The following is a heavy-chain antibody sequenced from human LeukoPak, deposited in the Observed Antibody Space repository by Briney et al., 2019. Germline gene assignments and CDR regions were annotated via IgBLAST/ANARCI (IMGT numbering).Heavy chain of an antibody. Sequence: GASVKVSCKASGYTFTDYAMNWVRQAPGQGLEWMGWIHPNTGNPTYAQGFTGWFVFSLDTSVGTTYLQISSLKAEDTVVYYCARAYQSLGGLSLPDHWGQGTLVTVSS. V-gene: IGHV7-4-1*02. D-gene: IGHD3-16*02. CDR3: ARAYQSLGGLSLPDH. J-gene: IGHJ5*02. CDR1: GYTFTDYA. CDR2: IHPNTGNP.